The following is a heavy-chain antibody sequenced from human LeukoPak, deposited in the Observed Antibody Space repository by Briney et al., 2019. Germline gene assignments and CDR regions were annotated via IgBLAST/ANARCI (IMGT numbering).Heavy chain of an antibody. CDR1: GFTFSSYG. CDR3: AKEGIPYSSSWEPYYFDY. D-gene: IGHD6-13*01. CDR2: IWCDGSNK. Sequence: GGSLRLSCAASGFTFSSYGMHWVRQAPGKGLEWVAVIWCDGSNKYYADSVKGRFTISRDNSKNTLYLQMNSLRAEDTAVYYCAKEGIPYSSSWEPYYFDYWGQGTLVTVSS. V-gene: IGHV3-33*06. J-gene: IGHJ4*02.